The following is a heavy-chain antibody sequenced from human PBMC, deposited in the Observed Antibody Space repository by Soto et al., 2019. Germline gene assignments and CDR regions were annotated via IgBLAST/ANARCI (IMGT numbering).Heavy chain of an antibody. CDR2: IIPIFGTA. CDR3: ASTQRGYSGYADAFDI. D-gene: IGHD5-12*01. J-gene: IGHJ3*02. Sequence: SVKVSCKASGGTFSSYAISWVRQAPGQGLEWMGGIIPIFGTANYAQKFQGRVTIAADESTSTAYMELSSLRSEDTAVYYCASTQRGYSGYADAFDIWGQGTMVTVSS. CDR1: GGTFSSYA. V-gene: IGHV1-69*13.